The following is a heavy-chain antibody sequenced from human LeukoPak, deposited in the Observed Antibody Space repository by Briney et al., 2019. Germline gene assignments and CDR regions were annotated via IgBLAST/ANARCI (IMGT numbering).Heavy chain of an antibody. J-gene: IGHJ4*02. D-gene: IGHD6-13*01. CDR1: GYTFTRYD. V-gene: IGHV1-8*01. CDR2: MDPNSGNT. Sequence: ASVKVSCKASGYTFTRYDINWVRQASGQGLEWMGWMDPNSGNTGYAQKFQGRVTMTRNTSISTAYLELSSLRSEDTAVYYCARGQSSSWSGTPNYWGQGTLVTVSS. CDR3: ARGQSSSWSGTPNY.